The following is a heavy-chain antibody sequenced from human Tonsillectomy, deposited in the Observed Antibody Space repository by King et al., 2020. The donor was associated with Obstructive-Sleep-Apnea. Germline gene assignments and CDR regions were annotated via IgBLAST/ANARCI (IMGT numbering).Heavy chain of an antibody. V-gene: IGHV5-51*01. CDR2: IYPGDPDP. D-gene: IGHD6-19*01. CDR1: GYSFPNYW. J-gene: IGHJ4*02. CDR3: ARLESVAGTELNFDY. Sequence: QLVQSGAEVKKPGESLKISCEVSGYSFPNYWIGWVRQMPGKGLEWMGIIYPGDPDPRYSPSFQGHVTISVDRSISTTYLQWSSLKASDSAMYYCARLESVAGTELNFDYWGQGTLVTVS.